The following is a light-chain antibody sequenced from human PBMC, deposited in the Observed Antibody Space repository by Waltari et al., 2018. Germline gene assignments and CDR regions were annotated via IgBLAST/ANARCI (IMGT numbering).Light chain of an antibody. CDR1: QSVSKY. J-gene: IGKJ1*01. Sequence: EVVLPQSPGTLPLSPGERATLSCRASQSVSKYLAWYQQRPGQAPRLLIYAASTRATGIPDRFSGSGSGTDFSLTISRLEPEDFAVYYCQNHERLPATFGQGTKVEIK. V-gene: IGKV3-20*01. CDR3: QNHERLPAT. CDR2: AAS.